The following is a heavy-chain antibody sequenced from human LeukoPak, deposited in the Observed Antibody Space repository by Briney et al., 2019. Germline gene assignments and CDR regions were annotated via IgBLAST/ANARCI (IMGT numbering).Heavy chain of an antibody. V-gene: IGHV1-8*01. CDR3: ARNPTGYSSGWYVPDAFDI. CDR1: GYTFTSYD. D-gene: IGHD6-19*01. Sequence: GASVKASCKASGYTFTSYDINWVRQATGQGLEWMGWMNPNSGNTGYAQKFQGRVTMTRNTSISTAYMELSSLRSEDTAVYYCARNPTGYSSGWYVPDAFDIWGQGTMVTVSS. J-gene: IGHJ3*02. CDR2: MNPNSGNT.